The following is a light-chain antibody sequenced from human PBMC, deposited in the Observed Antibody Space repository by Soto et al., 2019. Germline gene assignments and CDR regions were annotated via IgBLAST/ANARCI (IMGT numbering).Light chain of an antibody. Sequence: VLTQPASVSGSPGQSITISCTGTSTDVGSHKLVSWYQQYPGNAPRTLIYDTSNKHSWTPARFSGSLLGGKAALTLSGAQPEDEAEYYCLLSYSGTRPYVFGTGTKVTV. V-gene: IGLV7-46*01. J-gene: IGLJ1*01. CDR2: DTS. CDR3: LLSYSGTRPYV. CDR1: TDVGSHKL.